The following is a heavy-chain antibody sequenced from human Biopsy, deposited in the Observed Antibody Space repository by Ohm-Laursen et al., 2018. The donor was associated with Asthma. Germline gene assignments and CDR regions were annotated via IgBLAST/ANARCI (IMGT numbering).Heavy chain of an antibody. D-gene: IGHD3-9*01. J-gene: IGHJ3*02. CDR3: ARTYFDFLTGQVHDAFAM. Sequence: ATVKISCNASAYTITSNAMHWVRQAPGQRLEWMGWINPGNGNTKYSQKFQGRLTISRDTSASTAYMDLSSLRSEDTAVYYCARTYFDFLTGQVHDAFAMWGQGTMVTVSS. CDR2: INPGNGNT. CDR1: AYTITSNA. V-gene: IGHV1-3*01.